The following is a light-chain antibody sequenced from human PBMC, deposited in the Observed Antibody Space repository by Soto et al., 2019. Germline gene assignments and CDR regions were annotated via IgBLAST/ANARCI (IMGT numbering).Light chain of an antibody. Sequence: EIVLTQSPGTLSLSPVESATLLCRASQFVSSRSLAWYQQKLGQAPRLLIYGASNRATGIPDRFSGSGSGTDFTLTISRLEPEAFAVYYCQQYGISLITFGQGTRLEIK. CDR3: QQYGISLIT. V-gene: IGKV3-20*01. CDR1: QFVSSRS. CDR2: GAS. J-gene: IGKJ5*01.